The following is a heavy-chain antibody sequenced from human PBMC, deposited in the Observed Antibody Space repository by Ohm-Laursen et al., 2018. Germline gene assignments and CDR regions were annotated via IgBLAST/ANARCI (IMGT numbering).Heavy chain of an antibody. V-gene: IGHV3-23*01. J-gene: IGHJ3*02. Sequence: SLRLSCAASRFTFNNYAMNWVRQAPGKGLEWVSTISDRGSSSYYAESVKGRFTISRDNSKNTLYLQMSSLRAEDTAIYYCAKEAPELGDAFDIWGQGTMVTFSS. CDR1: RFTFNNYA. D-gene: IGHD1-26*01. CDR3: AKEAPELGDAFDI. CDR2: ISDRGSSS.